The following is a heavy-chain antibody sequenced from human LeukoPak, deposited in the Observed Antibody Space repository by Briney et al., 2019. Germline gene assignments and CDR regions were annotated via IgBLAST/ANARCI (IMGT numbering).Heavy chain of an antibody. CDR1: GFTFSRFS. CDR3: AQSGGTDV. Sequence: GGSLRLSCAASGFTFSRFSMHWVRQVPGKGLVWVSRIGADGSSTNYADSVKGRFTISRDNSKNMLSLQMSSLRAEDTAVYYCAQSGGTDVWGQGTTVTVSS. CDR2: IGADGSST. J-gene: IGHJ6*02. V-gene: IGHV3-74*01.